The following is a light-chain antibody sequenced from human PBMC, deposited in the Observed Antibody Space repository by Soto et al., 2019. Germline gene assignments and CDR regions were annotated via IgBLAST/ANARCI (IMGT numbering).Light chain of an antibody. V-gene: IGKV1-12*01. CDR2: AAS. J-gene: IGKJ4*01. CDR1: QGISSW. CDR3: QQANRFPAT. Sequence: DIQMTQSPSSVSASVGDRVTITCRASQGISSWLAGYQQKPWKAPKLLIYAASSLQSVVPSRFSDSVSGPDFTLTISSLQPEDFATDYCQQANRFPATFGGGTKVEIK.